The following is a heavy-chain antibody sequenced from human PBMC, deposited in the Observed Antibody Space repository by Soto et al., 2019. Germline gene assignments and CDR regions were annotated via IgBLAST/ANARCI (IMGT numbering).Heavy chain of an antibody. J-gene: IGHJ6*02. Sequence: VGSLRLSCAASGFTFSSYWMHWVRQAPGKGLVWVSHINSDGRSTSYADSVKGRFTISRDNAKNTLYLQMNSLRAEDTAVYYCARAHYYGMDVCGQGTTVTVSS. CDR2: INSDGRST. CDR3: ARAHYYGMDV. CDR1: GFTFSSYW. V-gene: IGHV3-74*01.